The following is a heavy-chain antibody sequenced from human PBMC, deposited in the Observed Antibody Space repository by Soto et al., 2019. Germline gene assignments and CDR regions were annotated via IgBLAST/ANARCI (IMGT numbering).Heavy chain of an antibody. CDR2: INAGNGNT. CDR1: GFAFTSYT. CDR3: ARSGTFDY. J-gene: IGHJ4*02. Sequence: ASVKVSCKTSGFAFTSYTLHWVRQAPGQRLEWMGWINAGNGNTKDSQKFQGRATLTRDTSASTVYMELSSLRSEDKAVYYCARSGTFDYWGEGTLVTV. D-gene: IGHD1-26*01. V-gene: IGHV1-3*01.